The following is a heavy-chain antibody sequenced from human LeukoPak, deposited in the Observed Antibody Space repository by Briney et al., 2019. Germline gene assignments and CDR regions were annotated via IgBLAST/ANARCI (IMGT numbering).Heavy chain of an antibody. D-gene: IGHD2-2*01. CDR3: ARGGCSSTSCYINWFDP. CDR2: IYYSGST. V-gene: IGHV4-31*03. Sequence: SETLSLTCTVSGGSISSGGYYWSWIRQHPGKGLEWIGYIYYSGSTYYNPSLKSRVTISVDTSKNQFSLKLSSVTAADTAVYYCARGGCSSTSCYINWFDPWGQGTLVTVSS. CDR1: GGSISSGGYY. J-gene: IGHJ5*02.